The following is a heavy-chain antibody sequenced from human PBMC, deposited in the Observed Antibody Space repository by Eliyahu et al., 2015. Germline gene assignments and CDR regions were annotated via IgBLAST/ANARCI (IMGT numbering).Heavy chain of an antibody. CDR1: GFPFSGXT. Sequence: EVQLVESGGGLVQPGGSLKLAXCAXSGFPFSGXTMHWVRQASGKGLEWVGRIKNKANNYATAYGASVKGRFIISRDDSENTAYLQMNSLKIEDTAVYYCSSLADIPMLWGQGTLVTVSS. CDR2: IKNKANNYAT. CDR3: SSLADIPML. J-gene: IGHJ4*02. V-gene: IGHV3-73*02. D-gene: IGHD5-18*01.